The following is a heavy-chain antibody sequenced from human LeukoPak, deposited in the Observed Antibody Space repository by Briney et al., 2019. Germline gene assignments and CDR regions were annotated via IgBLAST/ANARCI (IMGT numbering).Heavy chain of an antibody. CDR2: ISVSGSAI. D-gene: IGHD4-11*01. CDR3: AKVSPYGNYVGPSDY. CDR1: GFTFSSYE. Sequence: GGSLRLSCVASGFTFSSYEMNWVRQAPGKGLEWVSYISVSGSAIYYADSVKGRFTISRDNSRNTLYLQMNSLRAEDTAVYYCAKVSPYGNYVGPSDYWGQGTLVTVSS. V-gene: IGHV3-48*03. J-gene: IGHJ4*02.